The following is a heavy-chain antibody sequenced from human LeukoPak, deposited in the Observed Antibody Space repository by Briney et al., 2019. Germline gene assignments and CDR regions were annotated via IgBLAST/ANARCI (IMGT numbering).Heavy chain of an antibody. CDR1: GFTFSSYG. CDR2: IRYDGSNK. CDR3: AKDTPTTGYHLDS. J-gene: IGHJ4*02. V-gene: IGHV3-30*02. Sequence: GGSLRLSCVASGFTFSSYGIHWVRQAPGNGLEWVAFIRYDGSNKYYADSVKGRSTISRDNSENTLYLQINSLRVEDTAVYYCAKDTPTTGYHLDSWGQGTLVTVSS. D-gene: IGHD1-1*01.